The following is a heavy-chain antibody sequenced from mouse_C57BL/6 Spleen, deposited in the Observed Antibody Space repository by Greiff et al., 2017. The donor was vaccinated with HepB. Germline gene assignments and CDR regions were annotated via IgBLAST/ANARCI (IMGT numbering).Heavy chain of an antibody. J-gene: IGHJ3*01. CDR1: GYAFTNYL. V-gene: IGHV1-54*01. Sequence: VKLQQSGAELVRPGTSVKVSCKASGYAFTNYLIEWVKQRPGQGLEWIGVINPGSGGTNYNEKFKGKATLTADKSSSTAYMQLSSLTSEDSAVYFCARGGLRSWFAYWGQGTLVTVSA. CDR2: INPGSGGT. CDR3: ARGGLRSWFAY. D-gene: IGHD2-4*01.